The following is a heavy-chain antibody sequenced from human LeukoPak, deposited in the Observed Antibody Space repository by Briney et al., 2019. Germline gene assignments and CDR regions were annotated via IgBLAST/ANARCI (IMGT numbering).Heavy chain of an antibody. CDR2: INHSGST. V-gene: IGHV4-34*01. J-gene: IGHJ4*02. D-gene: IGHD2-21*02. Sequence: PSETLSLTCAVYGGSFSGYYRSWIRQPPGKGLGWIGEINHSGSTNYNPSLKSRVTISVDTSKNQFSLKLSSVTAADTAVYYCASIVVVTATNYFDYWGQGTLVTVSS. CDR3: ASIVVVTATNYFDY. CDR1: GGSFSGYY.